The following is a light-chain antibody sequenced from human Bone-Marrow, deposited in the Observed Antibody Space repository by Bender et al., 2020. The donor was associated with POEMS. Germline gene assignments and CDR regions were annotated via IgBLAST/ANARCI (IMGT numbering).Light chain of an antibody. Sequence: QSALTQPPSASGSPGQSVTISCTGTSSDVGSYNRVSWYQQPPGTAPKLMIYEVSNRPSGVPDRFSGSKSGNTASLRISDLQTEDEADYYCASYTAYSSWVFGGGTKVTVL. CDR2: EVS. V-gene: IGLV2-18*02. CDR1: SSDVGSYNR. CDR3: ASYTAYSSWV. J-gene: IGLJ3*02.